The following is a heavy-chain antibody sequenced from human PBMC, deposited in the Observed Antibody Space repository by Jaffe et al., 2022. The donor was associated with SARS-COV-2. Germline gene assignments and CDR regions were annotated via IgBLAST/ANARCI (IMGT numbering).Heavy chain of an antibody. V-gene: IGHV4-39*01. D-gene: IGHD3-10*01. CDR2: IYYSGST. CDR1: GGSISSSSYY. Sequence: QLQLQESGPGLVKPSETLSLTCTVSGGSISSSSYYWGWIRQPPGKGLEWIGSIYYSGSTYYNPSLKSRVTISVDTSKNQFSLKLSSVTAADTAVYYCARHGRSTAMVRLDYWGQGTLVTVSS. CDR3: ARHGRSTAMVRLDY. J-gene: IGHJ4*02.